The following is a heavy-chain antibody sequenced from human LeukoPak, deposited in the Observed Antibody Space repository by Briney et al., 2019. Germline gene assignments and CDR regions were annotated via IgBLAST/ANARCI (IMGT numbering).Heavy chain of an antibody. V-gene: IGHV1-18*01. J-gene: IGHJ4*02. Sequence: ASVKVSCKASGYTFTSYGISWVRQAPGQGLEWMGWISAYNGNTNYAQKLQGRVTMTTDTSTSTAYMELRSLRSDDTAVHYCARDPGYCSGGSCYAGFDYWGQGTLVTVSS. CDR3: ARDPGYCSGGSCYAGFDY. CDR2: ISAYNGNT. D-gene: IGHD2-15*01. CDR1: GYTFTSYG.